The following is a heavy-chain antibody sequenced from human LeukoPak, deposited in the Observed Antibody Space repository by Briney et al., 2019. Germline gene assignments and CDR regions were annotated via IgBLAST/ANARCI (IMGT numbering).Heavy chain of an antibody. CDR1: GFTFISYW. CDR2: IKQDGSEK. CDR3: ARERDGSSGYSDY. V-gene: IGHV3-7*01. D-gene: IGHD6-19*01. Sequence: PGGSLRLSCAASGFTFISYWMSWVRQAPGKGLEWVANIKQDGSEKYYVDSVKGRFTISRDNAKNSLYLQMNSLRAEDTAVYYCARERDGSSGYSDYWGQGTVVAVSS. J-gene: IGHJ4*02.